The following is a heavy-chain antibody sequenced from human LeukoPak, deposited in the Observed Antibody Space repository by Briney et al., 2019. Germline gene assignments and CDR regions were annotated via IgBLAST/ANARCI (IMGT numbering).Heavy chain of an antibody. CDR3: ARDYCSSTSCYFDY. CDR1: GFTFSSYS. CDR2: ISSSSSYI. Sequence: GGSLRLSCAASGFTFSSYSMNWVRQAPGKGLECVSSISSSSSYIYYADSVKGRFTISRDNDKNSLYLQMNSLRAEDTAVYYCARDYCSSTSCYFDYWGQGTLVTVSS. J-gene: IGHJ4*02. D-gene: IGHD2-2*01. V-gene: IGHV3-21*01.